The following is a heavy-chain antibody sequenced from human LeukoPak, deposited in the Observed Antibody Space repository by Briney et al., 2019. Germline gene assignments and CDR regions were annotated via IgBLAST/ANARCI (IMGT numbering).Heavy chain of an antibody. J-gene: IGHJ4*02. CDR1: GYTFTRYY. V-gene: IGHV1-46*01. CDR2: INPSGGST. Sequence: ASVKVSCKASGYTFTRYYIPWVRQAPGQGPEGMGMINPSGGSTTYAQRFQGRVTMTRDMSTSTVFMELSSLRSEDTAVYYCARGGEGPRLAGSFWGQGTLVTVSS. CDR3: ARGGEGPRLAGSF. D-gene: IGHD6-19*01.